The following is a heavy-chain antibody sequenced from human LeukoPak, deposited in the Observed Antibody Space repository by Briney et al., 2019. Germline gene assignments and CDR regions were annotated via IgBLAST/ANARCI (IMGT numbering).Heavy chain of an antibody. CDR3: ARGHEYYDSSGYYFSSFDY. CDR2: INPNSGGT. J-gene: IGHJ4*02. Sequence: ASVKVSCKASGYTFTGYYMHWVRQAPGQGLGWMGWINPNSGGTYYAQKFQGRVTMTSDTSISTAYMELSRLRSEDTAVYYCARGHEYYDSSGYYFSSFDYWGQGTLVTVSS. D-gene: IGHD3-22*01. V-gene: IGHV1-2*02. CDR1: GYTFTGYY.